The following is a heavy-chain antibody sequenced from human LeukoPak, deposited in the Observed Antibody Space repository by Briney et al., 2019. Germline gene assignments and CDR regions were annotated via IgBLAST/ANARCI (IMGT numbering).Heavy chain of an antibody. D-gene: IGHD2-15*01. CDR2: IYHSGST. V-gene: IGHV4-4*02. Sequence: SETLSLTCAVSGASISSSNWLSWVRQPPGKGLEWSGEIYHSGSTNHNPSLKSRVTISVDNSKNQFSLKMSSMSAADTAVYYCARAGWYALDNWGQGTLVTVSS. CDR1: GASISSSNW. CDR3: ARAGWYALDN. J-gene: IGHJ4*02.